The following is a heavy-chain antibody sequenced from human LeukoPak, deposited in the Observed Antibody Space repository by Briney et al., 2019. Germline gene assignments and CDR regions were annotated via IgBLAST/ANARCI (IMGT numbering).Heavy chain of an antibody. Sequence: SETLSLTCTVSGVSISSSNSYWGWIRQPPGKGLEWIGSIYYSGSTYYNPSLNSRVTISVDTSKNQFSLKLSSVTAADTAVYYCAPWSFYVWGSYPFDYWGQGTLVTVSS. V-gene: IGHV4-39*01. CDR3: APWSFYVWGSYPFDY. D-gene: IGHD3-16*01. J-gene: IGHJ4*02. CDR1: GVSISSSNSY. CDR2: IYYSGST.